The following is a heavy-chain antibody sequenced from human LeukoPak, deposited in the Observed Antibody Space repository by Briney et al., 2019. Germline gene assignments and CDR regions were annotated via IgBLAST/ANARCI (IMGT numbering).Heavy chain of an antibody. CDR3: ARDIGLRKAAPPGWFDP. D-gene: IGHD6-6*01. J-gene: IGHJ5*02. V-gene: IGHV3-7*01. Sequence: PGGSLRLSCAASGFTFSGYWMSWVRQAPGKGLEWVASIKQDGSEKYCVDSVKGRFTISRDNANNSLYLQMNSLRADDTAVYYCARDIGLRKAAPPGWFDPWGQGALVTVSS. CDR1: GFTFSGYW. CDR2: IKQDGSEK.